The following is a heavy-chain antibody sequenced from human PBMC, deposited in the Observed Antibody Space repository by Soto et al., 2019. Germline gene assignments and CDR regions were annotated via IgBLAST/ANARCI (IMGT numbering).Heavy chain of an antibody. V-gene: IGHV1-8*01. CDR2: MNPNSGNT. CDR3: ARVRSTSCYKERARVFPTRCWFDP. CDR1: GYTFTSYD. J-gene: IGHJ5*02. Sequence: QVQLVQSGAEVKKPGASVKVSCKASGYTFTSYDINWVRQATGQGLEWMGWMNPNSGNTGYAQKFQGRVTMTRNTSISTAYMELSSLRSEDTAVYYCARVRSTSCYKERARVFPTRCWFDPWGQGTLVTVSS. D-gene: IGHD2-2*02.